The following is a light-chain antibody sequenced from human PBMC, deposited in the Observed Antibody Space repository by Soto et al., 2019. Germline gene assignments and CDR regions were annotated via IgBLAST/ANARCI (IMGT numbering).Light chain of an antibody. Sequence: EIQMTQSPSTLSASVGDRVTITCWASQSVSYWLAWYQQKPGKAPKLLVHDASTLLSGVPSRFSGSVSGTEFILTIGSLQPDDFATYYCQQYKSYPWTFGQGTKV. CDR2: DAS. CDR3: QQYKSYPWT. CDR1: QSVSYW. V-gene: IGKV1-5*01. J-gene: IGKJ1*01.